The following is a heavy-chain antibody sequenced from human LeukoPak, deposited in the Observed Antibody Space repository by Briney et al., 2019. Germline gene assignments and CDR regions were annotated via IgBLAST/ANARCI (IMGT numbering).Heavy chain of an antibody. Sequence: PGGSLRLSCAASGFTFSTYSINWVRQAPGKGLEWVSFISSSGNYIYYADSVKGRFTISRDNAKNSLFLQMKSLRAEDTAVYYCVTERKGGFDYWGQGSLVTVSS. CDR1: GFTFSTYS. CDR2: ISSSGNYI. V-gene: IGHV3-21*01. J-gene: IGHJ4*02. D-gene: IGHD2-15*01. CDR3: VTERKGGFDY.